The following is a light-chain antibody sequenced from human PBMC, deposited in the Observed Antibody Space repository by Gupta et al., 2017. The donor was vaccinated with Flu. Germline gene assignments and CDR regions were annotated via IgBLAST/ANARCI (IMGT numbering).Light chain of an antibody. Sequence: AIRMTQSPSSFSASTGDRVTITCRASQGINSYLAWYQQKPGKAPKLLIYAASTLQSGVPSRFSGSGSGTDFTLTISCLQPEDFATYYCQHEDSSPITFGQGTRMDIK. V-gene: IGKV1-8*01. J-gene: IGKJ5*01. CDR1: QGINSY. CDR2: AAS. CDR3: QHEDSSPIT.